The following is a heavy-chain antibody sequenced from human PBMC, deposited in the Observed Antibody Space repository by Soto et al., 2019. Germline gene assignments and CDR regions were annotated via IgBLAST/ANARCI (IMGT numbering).Heavy chain of an antibody. CDR1: GGSMSGTNF. V-gene: IGHV4-4*02. CDR2: INHTGTT. D-gene: IGHD6-6*01. CDR3: ADPPASF. Sequence: SETLSLTCTVSGGSMSGTNFWNWVRQPPGKGLEWIGEINHTGTTNYNPSLKSRVTISVDTSKNQFSLKLTSVTAADTAVYYYADPPASFWGQGLLVTVSS. J-gene: IGHJ4*02.